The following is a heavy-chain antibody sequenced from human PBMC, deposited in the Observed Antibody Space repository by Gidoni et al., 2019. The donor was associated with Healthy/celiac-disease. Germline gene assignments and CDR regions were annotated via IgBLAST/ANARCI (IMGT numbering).Heavy chain of an antibody. Sequence: EVQLVESGGGLVKPGGSLRHSCAASGFTFSSYSMNWVRQAPGKGLEWVSSISSSSSYIYYADSVKGRFTISRDNAKNSLYLQMNSLRAEDTAVYYCARVQYSSSWYALDYWGQGTLVTVSS. CDR3: ARVQYSSSWYALDY. V-gene: IGHV3-21*01. D-gene: IGHD6-13*01. CDR2: ISSSSSYI. CDR1: GFTFSSYS. J-gene: IGHJ4*02.